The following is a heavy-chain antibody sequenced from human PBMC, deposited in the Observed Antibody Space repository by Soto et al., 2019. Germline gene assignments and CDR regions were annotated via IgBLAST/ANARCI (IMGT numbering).Heavy chain of an antibody. V-gene: IGHV1-8*01. J-gene: IGHJ5*02. Sequence: VKVSCKASGYTFTNNDVTWVRQATGQGLEWMGWMNPGSGDTGYAQKFQGRVTMTRNISIATAYMELSSLRSEDTAIYYCARMASFGSLNWFDPWGQGTLVTVSS. CDR2: MNPGSGDT. D-gene: IGHD5-18*01. CDR3: ARMASFGSLNWFDP. CDR1: GYTFTNND.